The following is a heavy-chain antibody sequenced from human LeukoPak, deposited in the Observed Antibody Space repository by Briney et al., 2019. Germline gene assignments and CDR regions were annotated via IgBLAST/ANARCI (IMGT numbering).Heavy chain of an antibody. CDR1: GGSTDHYF. Sequence: SETLSLTCTVSGGSTDHYFWNWIRQAPGKGLEWLGYVYYSGSTVYNPSFQSRVSISIDTTKKQISLKLSSVTAADTAVYYCARDRGTYTYGEFDYWGQGTLVSVSS. D-gene: IGHD3-16*01. J-gene: IGHJ4*02. CDR2: VYYSGST. CDR3: ARDRGTYTYGEFDY. V-gene: IGHV4-59*01.